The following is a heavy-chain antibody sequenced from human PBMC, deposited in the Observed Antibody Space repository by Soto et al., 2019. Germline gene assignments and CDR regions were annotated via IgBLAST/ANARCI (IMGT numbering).Heavy chain of an antibody. Sequence: GGSLRLSCSASGFTFSSYAMHWVRQAPGKGLEYVSAISSNGGSTYYADSVKGRFTISRDNSKNTLYLQMSSLRAEDTAVYYCVTDPYCGGDCYSEYFQHWGQGTLVTVSS. CDR2: ISSNGGST. J-gene: IGHJ1*01. CDR3: VTDPYCGGDCYSEYFQH. D-gene: IGHD2-21*02. CDR1: GFTFSSYA. V-gene: IGHV3-64D*09.